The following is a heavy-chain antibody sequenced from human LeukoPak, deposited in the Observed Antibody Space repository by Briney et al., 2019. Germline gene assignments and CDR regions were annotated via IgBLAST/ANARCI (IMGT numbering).Heavy chain of an antibody. J-gene: IGHJ3*02. V-gene: IGHV7-4-1*02. CDR2: INTNTGNP. D-gene: IGHD6-13*01. CDR1: GYTLTNYP. CDR3: ARDPVGSHGAFDI. Sequence: ASVKVSCKASGYTLTNYPMNWVRQAPGQGLEWMGWINTNTGNPTYAQGFTGRFVFSLDTSVSTAYLQINSLKAEDTAVYYCARDPVGSHGAFDIWGQGTMATVSS.